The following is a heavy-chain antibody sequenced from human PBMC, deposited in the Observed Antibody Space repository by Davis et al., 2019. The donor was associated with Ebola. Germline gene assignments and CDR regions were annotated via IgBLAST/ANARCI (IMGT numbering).Heavy chain of an antibody. CDR3: ARGRWGVPAARWFDP. CDR2: INHSGST. Sequence: ESLKISCAVYGGSFSGYYWSWIRQPPGKGLEWIGEINHSGSTNYNPSLKSRVTISVDTSKNQFSLKLSSVTAADTAVYYCARGRWGVPAARWFDPWGQGTLVTVSS. D-gene: IGHD2-2*01. V-gene: IGHV4-34*01. CDR1: GGSFSGYY. J-gene: IGHJ5*02.